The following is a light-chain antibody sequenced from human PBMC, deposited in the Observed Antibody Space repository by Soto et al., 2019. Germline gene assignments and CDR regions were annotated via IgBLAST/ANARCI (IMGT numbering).Light chain of an antibody. Sequence: EIGLTHSPATLSVPPGETATLSCRASQSASSILLWYQQKPGQAPRLRINGASTRATGIPARFSGSGSGTEFTLAISSLQSEDFAVYYCQQHNNWPRTFGKGTKVEIK. CDR2: GAS. CDR3: QQHNNWPRT. CDR1: QSASSI. V-gene: IGKV3-15*01. J-gene: IGKJ1*01.